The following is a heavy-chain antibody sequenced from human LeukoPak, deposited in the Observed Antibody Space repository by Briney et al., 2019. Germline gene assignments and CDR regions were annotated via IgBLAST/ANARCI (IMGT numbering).Heavy chain of an antibody. Sequence: ASVKVSCKASGYTFTSYGISWLRQAPGQGLEWMEWISAYNGNTNYAQKLQGRVTMTTDTSTSTAYMELRSLRSDDTAVYYCARASPATIFGVVIYYYYYYMDVWGKGTTVTVSS. CDR2: ISAYNGNT. D-gene: IGHD3-3*01. CDR3: ARASPATIFGVVIYYYYYYMDV. CDR1: GYTFTSYG. J-gene: IGHJ6*03. V-gene: IGHV1-18*01.